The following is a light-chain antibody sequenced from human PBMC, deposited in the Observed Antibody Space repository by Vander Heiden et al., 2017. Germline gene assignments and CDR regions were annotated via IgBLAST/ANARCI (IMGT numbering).Light chain of an antibody. J-gene: IGLJ2*01. V-gene: IGLV4-69*01. Sequence: QLVLPQSPSDSASLGASVKLTCTLSSGHSSYAIAWHQQQPEKGPRYLMKLNSDGSHSKGDGIPDRFSGSSSGAERYLTISSLQSEDEADYYCQTWGTGIAVFGGGTKLTVL. CDR3: QTWGTGIAV. CDR1: SGHSSYA. CDR2: LNSDGSH.